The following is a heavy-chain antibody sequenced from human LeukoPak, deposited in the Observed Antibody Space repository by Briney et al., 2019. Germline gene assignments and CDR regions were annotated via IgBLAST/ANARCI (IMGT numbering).Heavy chain of an antibody. J-gene: IGHJ4*02. CDR3: ARGGLSKYYYDSSGYYYY. V-gene: IGHV1-8*02. CDR1: GGTFSSYA. CDR2: MNSNSGNT. D-gene: IGHD3-22*01. Sequence: ASVKVSCKASGGTFSSYAISWVRQAPGQGLEWMGWMNSNSGNTGYAQKFQGRVTMTRNTSASTAYMELSSLRSEDTAVYYCARGGLSKYYYDSSGYYYYWGQGTLVTVSS.